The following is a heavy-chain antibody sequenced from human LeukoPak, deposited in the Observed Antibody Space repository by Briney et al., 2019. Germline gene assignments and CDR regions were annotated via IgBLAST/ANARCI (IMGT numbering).Heavy chain of an antibody. D-gene: IGHD3-10*01. V-gene: IGHV3-48*03. CDR1: GFTFSSYE. CDR2: ISSSGSTI. J-gene: IGHJ4*02. Sequence: GGSLRLSCAASGFTFSSYEMNWVRQAPGKGLEWVSYISSSGSTIYYADSVKGRFTISRDNAKNSLYLQMNSLRAEDTAIYYCAREIPITVFDYWGQGTLVTVSS. CDR3: AREIPITVFDY.